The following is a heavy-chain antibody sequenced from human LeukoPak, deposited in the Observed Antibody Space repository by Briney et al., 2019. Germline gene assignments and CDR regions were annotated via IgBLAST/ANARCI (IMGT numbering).Heavy chain of an antibody. CDR1: GFTFSSYW. CDR3: ARDFVVRGVIQSSYYYYYYGMDV. Sequence: PGGSLRLSCAASGFTFSSYWMHWVRQVPGKGLVWVSRINSDGSSTSYADSVKGRFTISRDNAKNTLYLQMNSLRAEDTAVYYCARDFVVRGVIQSSYYYYYYGMDVWGQGTTVTVSS. V-gene: IGHV3-74*01. CDR2: INSDGSST. J-gene: IGHJ6*02. D-gene: IGHD3-10*01.